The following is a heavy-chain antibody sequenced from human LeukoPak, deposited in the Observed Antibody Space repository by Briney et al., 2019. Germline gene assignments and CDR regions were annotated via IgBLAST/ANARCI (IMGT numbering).Heavy chain of an antibody. Sequence: GGSLRLSCAASGFTFSSYSMSWVRQAPGKGLEWVSVIYSGDNTYYADSVKGRFTISRDISKNTLYLQMNSLRAEDTAVYYCAKKGYYDGSGYYMYYFDHWGQGTLVTVSS. CDR2: IYSGDNT. CDR1: GFTFSSYS. CDR3: AKKGYYDGSGYYMYYFDH. V-gene: IGHV3-66*01. D-gene: IGHD3-22*01. J-gene: IGHJ4*02.